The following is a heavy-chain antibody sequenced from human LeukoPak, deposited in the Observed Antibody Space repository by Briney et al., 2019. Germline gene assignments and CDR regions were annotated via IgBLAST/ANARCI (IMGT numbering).Heavy chain of an antibody. D-gene: IGHD4-23*01. CDR1: GYTFANYD. V-gene: IGHV1-18*01. CDR3: ARFLDYGGNSVSPVRY. J-gene: IGHJ4*02. Sequence: APGKVSCKASGYTFANYDINWVRQAPGQGLEWMGWINPYNGDTNSAQKFQGRVTMTTDTSTRTAYMELRSLKYDDTAVYYCARFLDYGGNSVSPVRYWGQGTLVTVSS. CDR2: INPYNGDT.